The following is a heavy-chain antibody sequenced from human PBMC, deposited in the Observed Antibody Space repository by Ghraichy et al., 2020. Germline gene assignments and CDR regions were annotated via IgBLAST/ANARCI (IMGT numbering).Heavy chain of an antibody. V-gene: IGHV3-7*01. J-gene: IGHJ5*02. Sequence: LSLTCAASGFTFSRYWMSWVRQAPGKGLEWVSNIKQDGSEKHYMDSVKGRFTISRDNAKNSLYLQMNSLRVEDTAVYYCARDAGWGFDPWGQGTLVTVSS. CDR1: GFTFSRYW. D-gene: IGHD1-26*01. CDR2: IKQDGSEK. CDR3: ARDAGWGFDP.